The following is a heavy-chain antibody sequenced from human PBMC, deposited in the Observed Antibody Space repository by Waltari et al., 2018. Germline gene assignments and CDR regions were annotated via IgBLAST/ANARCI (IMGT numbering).Heavy chain of an antibody. J-gene: IGHJ4*02. CDR2: INHSGST. D-gene: IGHD7-27*01. Sequence: QVQLQQWGAGLLKLSETLSLTCAVYGGSFSGYYWSWIRQPPGKGLEWIGEINHSGSTNYNPSLKSRVTISVDTSKNQFSLKLSSVTAADTAVYYCARSRNWEGFDYWGQGTLVTVSP. CDR3: ARSRNWEGFDY. CDR1: GGSFSGYY. V-gene: IGHV4-34*01.